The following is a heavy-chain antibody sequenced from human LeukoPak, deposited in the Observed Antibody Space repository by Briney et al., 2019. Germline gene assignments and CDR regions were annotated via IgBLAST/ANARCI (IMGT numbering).Heavy chain of an antibody. Sequence: GASVKVSCKASGGTFSSYAISWVRQAPGQGLEWMGRIIPILGIANYAQKFQGRVTITADKSTSTAYMELSSRRSEDTAVYYCARSLFYGGNPFDYWGQGTLVTVSS. CDR1: GGTFSSYA. V-gene: IGHV1-69*04. D-gene: IGHD4-17*01. CDR2: IIPILGIA. CDR3: ARSLFYGGNPFDY. J-gene: IGHJ4*02.